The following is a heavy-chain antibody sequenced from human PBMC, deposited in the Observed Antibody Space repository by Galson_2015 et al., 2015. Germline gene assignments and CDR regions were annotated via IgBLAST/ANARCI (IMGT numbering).Heavy chain of an antibody. CDR3: AKKSIVAAGNWYFDL. CDR2: ISGSGGST. V-gene: IGHV3-23*01. CDR1: GFTFSSYA. Sequence: SLRLSCAASGFTFSSYAITWVRQAPGKGLEWVSTISGSGGSTNYADSVKGRFTISRDNSKNTLYLQMNSLTAEDAAVYYCAKKSIVAAGNWYFDLWGRGTLVTVSS. D-gene: IGHD1-26*01. J-gene: IGHJ2*01.